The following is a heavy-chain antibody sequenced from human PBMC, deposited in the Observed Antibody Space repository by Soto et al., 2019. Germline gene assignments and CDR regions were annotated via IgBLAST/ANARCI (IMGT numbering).Heavy chain of an antibody. CDR2: ISYDGSIE. V-gene: IGHV3-30-3*01. Sequence: QVQLVESGGGVVQPGRSLRLSCAASGFTFKNYAMHWVRQAPGKGLEWVAVISYDGSIEFYADSVKGRFTISRDDFKNTMFLQMGSLRVEDTAVYCARGLRDFDWRLPFGYWGQGTLVTVSS. CDR3: ARGLRDFDWRLPFGY. CDR1: GFTFKNYA. J-gene: IGHJ4*02. D-gene: IGHD3-9*01.